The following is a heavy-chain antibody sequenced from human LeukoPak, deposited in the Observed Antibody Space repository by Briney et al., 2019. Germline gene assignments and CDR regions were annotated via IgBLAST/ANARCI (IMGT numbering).Heavy chain of an antibody. J-gene: IGHJ4*02. CDR3: ARENDRYGRIDY. D-gene: IGHD5-18*01. CDR2: VSYSGSA. CDR1: SGSISPYY. V-gene: IGHV4-59*01. Sequence: PSETLSLTCSVSSGSISPYYWSWVRQPPGKGLEWIGYVSYSGSADYNPSLKSRVIISIDTSKNQFSPRLSSLTAADTAVYYCARENDRYGRIDYWGQGTQVTVSS.